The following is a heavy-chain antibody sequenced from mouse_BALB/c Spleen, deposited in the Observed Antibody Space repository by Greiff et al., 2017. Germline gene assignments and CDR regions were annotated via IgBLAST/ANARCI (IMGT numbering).Heavy chain of an antibody. CDR1: GFSLTSYG. CDR3: ARKFYGNYGGYYYAMDY. D-gene: IGHD2-1*01. J-gene: IGHJ4*01. Sequence: QVQLKESGPGLVQPSQSLSITCTVSGFSLTSYGVHWVRQSPGKGLEWLGVIWSGGSTDYNAAFISRLSISKDNSKSQVFFKMNSLQANDTAIYYCARKFYGNYGGYYYAMDYWGQGTSVTVSS. CDR2: IWSGGST. V-gene: IGHV2-2*02.